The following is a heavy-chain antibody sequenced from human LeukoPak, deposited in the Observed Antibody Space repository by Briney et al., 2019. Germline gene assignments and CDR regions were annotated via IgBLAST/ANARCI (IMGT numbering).Heavy chain of an antibody. D-gene: IGHD3-22*01. J-gene: IGHJ3*02. CDR1: GFTFSSYA. V-gene: IGHV3-30-3*01. CDR2: ISYDGSNK. Sequence: PGGSLRLSCAASGFTFSSYAMHWVRQAPGKGLEWVVVISYDGSNKYYADSVKGRFTISRDNSKNTLYLQMNSLRAEDTAVYYCAREISMIVVVIYNGGLDIWGQGTMVTVSS. CDR3: AREISMIVVVIYNGGLDI.